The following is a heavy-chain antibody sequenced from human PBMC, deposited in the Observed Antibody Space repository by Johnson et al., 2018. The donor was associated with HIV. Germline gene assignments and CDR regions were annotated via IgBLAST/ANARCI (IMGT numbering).Heavy chain of an antibody. J-gene: IGHJ3*02. D-gene: IGHD3-9*01. V-gene: IGHV3-30*14. CDR2: ISYDGSNK. Sequence: QVQLVESGGGVVQPGRSLRLSCAASGFTFSSYAMHWVRQAPGKGLEWVAVISYDGSNKYYADSVNGRFTISRDNSKNTLYLQMNSLRAEDTAVYYCARDDILTGYYDAFDIWGQGTMVTVSS. CDR1: GFTFSSYA. CDR3: ARDDILTGYYDAFDI.